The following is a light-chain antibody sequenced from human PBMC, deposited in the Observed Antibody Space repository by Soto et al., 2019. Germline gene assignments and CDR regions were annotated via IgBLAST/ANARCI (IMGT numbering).Light chain of an antibody. V-gene: IGKV1-33*01. CDR1: QDITIC. J-gene: IGKJ3*01. Sequence: DIQMTQSPSSLSASVGDRVTITCQASQDITICLNWYQQKPGKAPKLLIYDATNLETGVPSRFSGSGSGTEFTFTISNLQPEDVATYYCHQYDSLPPFTFGPGTTVDIK. CDR3: HQYDSLPPFT. CDR2: DAT.